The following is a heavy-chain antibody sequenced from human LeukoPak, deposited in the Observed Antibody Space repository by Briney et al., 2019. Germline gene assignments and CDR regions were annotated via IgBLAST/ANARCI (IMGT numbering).Heavy chain of an antibody. CDR3: AGRTTLSYYYYYYMDV. Sequence: GGSLRLSCAASGFTFSSYEMNWVRQAPGEGLEWVSYISSSGSTIYYADSVKGRFTISRDNAKNSLYLQMNSLRAEDTAVYYCAGRTTLSYYYYYYMDVWGKGTTVTISS. CDR1: GFTFSSYE. J-gene: IGHJ6*03. CDR2: ISSSGSTI. D-gene: IGHD1-1*01. V-gene: IGHV3-48*03.